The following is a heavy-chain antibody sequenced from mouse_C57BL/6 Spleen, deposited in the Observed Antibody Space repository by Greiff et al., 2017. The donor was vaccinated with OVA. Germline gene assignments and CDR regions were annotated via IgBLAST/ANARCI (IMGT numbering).Heavy chain of an antibody. V-gene: IGHV5-17*01. Sequence: EVHLVESGGGLVKPGGSLKLSCAASGFTFSDYGMHWVRQAPEKGLEWVAYISSGSSTIYYADTVKGRFTISRDNAKNTLFLQMTSLRSEDTAMYYCAREGYYLYAMDYWGQGTSVTVSS. J-gene: IGHJ4*01. CDR1: GFTFSDYG. CDR3: AREGYYLYAMDY. D-gene: IGHD2-3*01. CDR2: ISSGSSTI.